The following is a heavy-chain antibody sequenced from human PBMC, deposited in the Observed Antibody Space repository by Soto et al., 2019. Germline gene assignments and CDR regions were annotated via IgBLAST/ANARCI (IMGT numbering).Heavy chain of an antibody. Sequence: GGSLRLSCAPSGFIFDDYAMHWVRQVPGKGLEWVSGISWNSGTIAYADSVKGRFTISRDNAKNSLYLQMNSLRAEDTALYHCAKVYYGSGAFYGPAFDIWGQGTMVTVSS. CDR1: GFIFDDYA. D-gene: IGHD3-10*01. J-gene: IGHJ3*02. CDR3: AKVYYGSGAFYGPAFDI. CDR2: ISWNSGTI. V-gene: IGHV3-9*01.